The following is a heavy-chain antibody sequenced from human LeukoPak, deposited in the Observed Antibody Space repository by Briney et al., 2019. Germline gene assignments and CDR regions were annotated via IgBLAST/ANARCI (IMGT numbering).Heavy chain of an antibody. CDR1: GFTFSSFGIH. CDR3: ARRGRVVPAATAYFDY. J-gene: IGHJ4*02. V-gene: IGHV4-39*01. Sequence: GSLRLSCAASGFTFSSFGIHWVRQPPGKGLEWIGSIYYSGSTYYNPSLKSRVTISVDTSKNQFSLKLSSVTAADTAVYYCARRGRVVPAATAYFDYWGQGTLVTVSS. CDR2: IYYSGST. D-gene: IGHD2-2*01.